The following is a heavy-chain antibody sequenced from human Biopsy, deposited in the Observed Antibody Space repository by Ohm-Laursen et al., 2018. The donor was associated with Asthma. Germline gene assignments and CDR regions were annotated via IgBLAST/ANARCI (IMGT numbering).Heavy chain of an antibody. V-gene: IGHV4-31*03. CDR2: IYYSGST. Sequence: TLSLTCTVSYGSITSGGYYWSWIRQQPGKSLEWLGFIYYSGSTYYNPSLKSRVGISIDTSKNQFSLKLSSVTAADTAVYYCARAQDYYDSRGYYRSFDYWGQGTLVTVSS. J-gene: IGHJ4*02. D-gene: IGHD3-22*01. CDR3: ARAQDYYDSRGYYRSFDY. CDR1: YGSITSGGYY.